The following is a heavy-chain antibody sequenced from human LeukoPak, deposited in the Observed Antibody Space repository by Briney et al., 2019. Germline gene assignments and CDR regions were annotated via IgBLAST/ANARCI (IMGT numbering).Heavy chain of an antibody. CDR1: GGSISSYY. Sequence: SETLSLTCTVSGGSISSYYWSWIRQPPGKGLEWIGYIYYSGSTNYNPSLKSRVTISVDTSKNQFSLKLSSVTAADTAVYYCARGEAVRYFDWLPFDYWGQGPRSPSPQ. J-gene: IGHJ4*02. V-gene: IGHV4-59*01. D-gene: IGHD3-9*01. CDR2: IYYSGST. CDR3: ARGEAVRYFDWLPFDY.